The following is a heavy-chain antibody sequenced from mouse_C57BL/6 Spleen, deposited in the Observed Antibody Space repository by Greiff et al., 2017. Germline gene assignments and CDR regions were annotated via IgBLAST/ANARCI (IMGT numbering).Heavy chain of an antibody. CDR3: ARGWDRHAMDY. Sequence: EVQLMESEGGLVQPGSSMKLSCTASGFTFSGYYMAWVRQVPEKGLEWVANINYDGSSTYYLDSLKSRFIISRDNAKNILCLQMSSLKSEDTATYYCARGWDRHAMDYWGQGTSVTVSS. D-gene: IGHD4-1*01. J-gene: IGHJ4*01. CDR2: INYDGSST. V-gene: IGHV5-16*01. CDR1: GFTFSGYY.